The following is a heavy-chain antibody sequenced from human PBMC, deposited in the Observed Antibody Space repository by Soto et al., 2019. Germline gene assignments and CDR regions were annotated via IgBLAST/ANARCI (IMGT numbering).Heavy chain of an antibody. CDR3: ARSMYYSDGSSYSPFDC. V-gene: IGHV4-34*01. CDR1: GGSFSGYY. Sequence: PSETLSLTCAVYGGSFSGYYWNWIRQPPGKGLEWIGTVYYSGSTYYNPSLKSRVTVSVDMSKNQFSLRLSSVTAADSAVYYCARSMYYSDGSSYSPFDCWGQGTLVTVS. J-gene: IGHJ4*01. D-gene: IGHD3-22*01. CDR2: VYYSGST.